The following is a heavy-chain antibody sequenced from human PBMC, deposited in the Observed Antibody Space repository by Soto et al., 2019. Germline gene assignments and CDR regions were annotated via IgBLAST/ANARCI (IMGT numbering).Heavy chain of an antibody. J-gene: IGHJ3*02. CDR3: ATVRFLEWLPKVYAFDI. V-gene: IGHV1-24*01. D-gene: IGHD3-3*01. CDR2: FDPEDGET. CDR1: GYTLTELS. Sequence: ASVKVSCKVSGYTLTELSMHWVRQAPGKGLEWMGGFDPEDGETIYAQKFQGRVTMTEDTSTDTAYMELSSLRSEDTAVYYCATVRFLEWLPKVYAFDIWGQGTMVTVSS.